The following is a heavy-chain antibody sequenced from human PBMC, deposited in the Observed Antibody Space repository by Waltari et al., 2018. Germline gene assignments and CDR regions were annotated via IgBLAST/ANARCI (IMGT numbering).Heavy chain of an antibody. V-gene: IGHV4-39*01. CDR3: ASGVVPAAMGDYYYYYGMDV. J-gene: IGHJ6*02. CDR1: GGSISSSSYY. CDR2: IYYSGRP. Sequence: QLQLQESGPGLVKPSETLSLTCTVSGGSISSSSYYWGWIRQPPGKGLEWIGCIYYSGRPYYNPDLNSAVTISGDTSKNQFSLKRSSVTAADTAVYYCASGVVPAAMGDYYYYYGMDVWGQGTTVTVSS. D-gene: IGHD2-2*01.